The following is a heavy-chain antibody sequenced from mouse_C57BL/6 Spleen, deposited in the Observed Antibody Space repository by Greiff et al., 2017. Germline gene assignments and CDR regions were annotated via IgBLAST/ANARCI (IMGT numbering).Heavy chain of an antibody. J-gene: IGHJ3*01. Sequence: EVHLVESGGGLVQPGGSMKLSCAASGFTFSDAWMDWVRQSPEKGLEWVAEISNKANNHASYSAVSVKGRFTIARDDSKSRVYLQINSLRAEDTGINYYTRMRLPAWFAYWGQGTLVTVSA. V-gene: IGHV6-6*01. CDR1: GFTFSDAW. D-gene: IGHD2-4*01. CDR3: TRMRLPAWFAY. CDR2: ISNKANNHAS.